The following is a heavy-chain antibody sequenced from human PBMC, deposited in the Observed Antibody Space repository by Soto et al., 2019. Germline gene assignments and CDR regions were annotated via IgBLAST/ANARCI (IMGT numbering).Heavy chain of an antibody. CDR2: FGTSANNT. D-gene: IGHD2-15*01. Sequence: EQLLESGGGLVQPGGSLRISCVASGFTFSSSAMNWVRQAPGKGLEGVSTFGTSANNTYYADSVRGRFTISRDNSKNTLYLQMNSLRVDDTAVYYCAKARRLLKRGGAFDIWGQGTMVTVSS. CDR1: GFTFSSSA. CDR3: AKARRLLKRGGAFDI. J-gene: IGHJ3*02. V-gene: IGHV3-23*01.